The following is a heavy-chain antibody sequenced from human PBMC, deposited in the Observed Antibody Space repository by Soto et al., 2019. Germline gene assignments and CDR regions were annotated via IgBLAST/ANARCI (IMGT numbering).Heavy chain of an antibody. CDR1: GYTFTSYA. Sequence: ASVKVSCKASGYTFTSYAMHWVRQAPGQRLEWMGWINAGNGNTKYSQKFQGRVTITRDTSASTAYMELSSLRSEDTAVYYCAREGRWLQNFDYWGQGTLVTVSS. D-gene: IGHD5-12*01. J-gene: IGHJ4*02. V-gene: IGHV1-3*01. CDR2: INAGNGNT. CDR3: AREGRWLQNFDY.